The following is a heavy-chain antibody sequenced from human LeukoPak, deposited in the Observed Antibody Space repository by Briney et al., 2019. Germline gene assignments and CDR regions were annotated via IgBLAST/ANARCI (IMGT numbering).Heavy chain of an antibody. CDR1: GFTFSNYG. Sequence: GGSLRLSCAASGFTFSNYGMNWVRQAPGKGLEWVSVIYSGGSTYYADSVKGRFTISRDNSKNTLYLQMNSLRAEDTAVYYCARGIAARPYYYYGMDVWGQGTTVTVSS. J-gene: IGHJ6*02. D-gene: IGHD6-6*01. CDR2: IYSGGST. CDR3: ARGIAARPYYYYGMDV. V-gene: IGHV3-53*01.